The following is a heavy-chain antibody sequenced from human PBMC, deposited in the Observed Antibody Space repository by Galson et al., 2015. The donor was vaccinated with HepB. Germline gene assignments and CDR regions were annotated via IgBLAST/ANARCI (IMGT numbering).Heavy chain of an antibody. CDR3: TTPIIAAAGNARDY. CDR1: GFTFSNAW. D-gene: IGHD6-13*01. V-gene: IGHV3-15*07. CDR2: IKSKTDGGTT. Sequence: SLRLSCAASGFTFSNAWMNWVRQAPGKGLEWVGRIKSKTDGGTTDYAAPVKGRFTISRDDSKNTLYLQMNSLKTEDTAVYYCTTPIIAAAGNARDYWGQGTLVAVSS. J-gene: IGHJ4*02.